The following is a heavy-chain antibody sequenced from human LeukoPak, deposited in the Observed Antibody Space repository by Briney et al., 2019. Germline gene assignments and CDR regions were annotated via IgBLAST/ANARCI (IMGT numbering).Heavy chain of an antibody. V-gene: IGHV3-30*18. CDR2: ISYDGRNK. J-gene: IGHJ4*02. CDR1: GFTFSSYG. Sequence: PGRSLGLSCAASGFTFSSYGMHWVRQAPGKGLEWVAAISYDGRNKEYADSVKGRFTISRDNSKNTLYVQMNSLRAEDTAVYYCAKDRGYSHGFEYWGQGTLVTVSS. D-gene: IGHD5-12*01. CDR3: AKDRGYSHGFEY.